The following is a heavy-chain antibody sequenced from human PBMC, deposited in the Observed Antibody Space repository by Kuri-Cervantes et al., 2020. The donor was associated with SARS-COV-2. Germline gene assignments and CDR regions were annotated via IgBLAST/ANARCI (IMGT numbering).Heavy chain of an antibody. D-gene: IGHD3-3*01. CDR1: GYTSRGDG. V-gene: IGHV1-46*01. CDR3: ARDDGLRFLEWYTSPFDY. CDR2: INPSGGST. Sequence: ASVKVSCKASGYTSRGDGFSWVRQARGGGLEWMGIINPSGGSTSYAQKFQGRVTMTRDTSTSTVYMELSSLRSEDTAVYYCARDDGLRFLEWYTSPFDYWGQGTLVTVSS. J-gene: IGHJ4*02.